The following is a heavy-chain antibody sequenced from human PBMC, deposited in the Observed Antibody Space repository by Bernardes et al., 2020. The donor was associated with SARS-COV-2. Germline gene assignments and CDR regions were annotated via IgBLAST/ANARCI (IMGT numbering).Heavy chain of an antibody. Sequence: ASMKVSCKASGYTFTSYGISWVRQAPGQGLEWMGWISAYNGNTNYAQKLQGRVTMTTDTSTSTAYMELRSLRSDDTAVYYCARDSWELLPLGYWGQGTLVTVSS. CDR2: ISAYNGNT. CDR3: ARDSWELLPLGY. D-gene: IGHD1-26*01. J-gene: IGHJ4*02. V-gene: IGHV1-18*01. CDR1: GYTFTSYG.